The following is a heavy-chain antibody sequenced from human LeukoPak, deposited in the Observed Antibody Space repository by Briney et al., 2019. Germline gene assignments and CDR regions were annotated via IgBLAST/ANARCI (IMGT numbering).Heavy chain of an antibody. V-gene: IGHV4-59*08. J-gene: IGHJ4*02. CDR1: GGSISLYY. D-gene: IGHD1-26*01. CDR3: ARRWELLWFDY. Sequence: PSETLSLTCNVSGGSISLYYWSWIRQSPGKGLEWIGYISYSGYTRDNPSLKSRVTISVDTSKNQFSLKLSSVTAADTAVYYCARRWELLWFDYWGQGTLVTVSS. CDR2: ISYSGYT.